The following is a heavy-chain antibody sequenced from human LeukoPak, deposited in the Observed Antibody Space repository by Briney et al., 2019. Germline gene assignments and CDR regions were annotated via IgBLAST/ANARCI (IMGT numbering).Heavy chain of an antibody. CDR1: GFTFSSYN. CDR3: ARETPTVDY. J-gene: IGHJ4*02. Sequence: GGSLRLSCVASGFTFSSYNMNWVRQAPGKGLEWVSSISSSSRYIYYTDSVKGRFTISRDNAKNSLYLQMNSLTAEDTAVYYCARETPTVDYWGQGTLVTVSS. CDR2: ISSSSRYI. V-gene: IGHV3-21*01.